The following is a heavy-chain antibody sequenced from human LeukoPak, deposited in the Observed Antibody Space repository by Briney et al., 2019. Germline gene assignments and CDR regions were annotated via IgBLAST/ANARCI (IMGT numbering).Heavy chain of an antibody. V-gene: IGHV3-7*01. CDR2: IKQDGSEK. CDR3: VRDRVGSY. Sequence: PGGSLRLSCAASGFTFSGAWMTWVRQAPGKGLEWVANIKQDGSEKYYVDSVKGRFTISRDNAKNSLFLQMNSLRAEDTAVYYCVRDRVGSYWGQGALVTVSS. CDR1: GFTFSGAW. J-gene: IGHJ4*02. D-gene: IGHD1-26*01.